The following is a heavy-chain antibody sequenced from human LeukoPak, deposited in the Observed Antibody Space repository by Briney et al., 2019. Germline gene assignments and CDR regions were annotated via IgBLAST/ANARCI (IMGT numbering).Heavy chain of an antibody. D-gene: IGHD2-2*01. CDR3: AKDSEYCSSTSCYAGDY. Sequence: ASVKVSCKASGGTFSSYAISWVRQAPGQGLEWMGGIIPIFGTANYAQKFQGRVTITADESTSTAYMELSSLRSEDTAVYYCAKDSEYCSSTSCYAGDYWGQGTLVTVSS. V-gene: IGHV1-69*01. J-gene: IGHJ4*02. CDR2: IIPIFGTA. CDR1: GGTFSSYA.